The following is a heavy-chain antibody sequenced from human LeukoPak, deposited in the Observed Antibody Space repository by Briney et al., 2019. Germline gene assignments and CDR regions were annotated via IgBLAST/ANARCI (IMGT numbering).Heavy chain of an antibody. Sequence: GASVKVSCKASGYTFTGYYMHWVRQAPGQGLEWMGWINPNSGGTNYAQKFQGRVTMTRDTSISTAYMELSRLRSDDTAVYYCARGTYDSSGYSDYWGQGTLVTVSS. CDR2: INPNSGGT. J-gene: IGHJ4*02. CDR3: ARGTYDSSGYSDY. CDR1: GYTFTGYY. V-gene: IGHV1-2*02. D-gene: IGHD3-22*01.